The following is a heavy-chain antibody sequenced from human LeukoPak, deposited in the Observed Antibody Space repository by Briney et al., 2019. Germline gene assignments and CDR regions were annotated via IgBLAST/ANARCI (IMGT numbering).Heavy chain of an antibody. CDR1: GGSISSSSYY. CDR2: IYYSGST. J-gene: IGHJ4*02. D-gene: IGHD6-6*01. CDR3: ARDSSSHFDY. V-gene: IGHV4-39*07. Sequence: SETLSLTCTVSGGSISSSSYYWGWIRQPPGKGQEWIGSIYYSGSTYYNPSLKSRVTISVDTSKNQFSLKLSSVTAADTAVYYCARDSSSHFDYWGQGTLVTVSS.